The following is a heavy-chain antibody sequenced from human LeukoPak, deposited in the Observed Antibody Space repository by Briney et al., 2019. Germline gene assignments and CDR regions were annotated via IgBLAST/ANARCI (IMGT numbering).Heavy chain of an antibody. D-gene: IGHD5-12*01. CDR1: GGSISNYY. Sequence: SEPLSLTCTVSGGSISNYYWSWIRQPAGKGLEWFGRIYSSGTTIYNPSLNSQVTMSVDTSKNQFSLKLSAVTAADTAVYFCASGSSGYDPWGQGTLVTVSS. V-gene: IGHV4-4*07. CDR3: ASGSSGYDP. J-gene: IGHJ5*02. CDR2: IYSSGTT.